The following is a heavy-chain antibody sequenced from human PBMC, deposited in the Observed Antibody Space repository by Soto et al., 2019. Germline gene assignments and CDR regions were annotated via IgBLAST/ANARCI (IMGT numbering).Heavy chain of an antibody. CDR1: GGSISSYY. J-gene: IGHJ6*02. CDR2: IYYSGST. Sequence: PWETLSLTCTVSGGSISSYYWSWIRQPPGKGLEWMGYIYYSGSTNYNPSLKSRVTISVDTSKNQFALELSSVNAADTAVYYCAKGSGSYYYYHGMDVWGQGNTVTVSS. CDR3: AKGSGSYYYYHGMDV. D-gene: IGHD1-26*01. V-gene: IGHV4-59*01.